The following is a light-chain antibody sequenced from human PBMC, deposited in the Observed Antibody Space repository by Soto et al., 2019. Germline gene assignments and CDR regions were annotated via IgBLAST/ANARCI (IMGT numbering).Light chain of an antibody. CDR3: SSYTSSSTVV. CDR2: EVS. CDR1: ISDVGGYKY. J-gene: IGLJ2*01. V-gene: IGLV2-14*01. Sequence: QSSLTEPSSLSVSPGQSITISCTGTISDVGGYKYVSWHQQHPGKAPKLMIFEVSNRPSGVSARFSGSKSGNTASLTISGLQAEDEADYYCSSYTSSSTVVYGGGTQLTVL.